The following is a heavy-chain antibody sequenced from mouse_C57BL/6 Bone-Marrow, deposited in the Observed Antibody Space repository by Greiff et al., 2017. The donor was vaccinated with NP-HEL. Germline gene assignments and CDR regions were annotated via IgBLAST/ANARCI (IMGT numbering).Heavy chain of an antibody. CDR1: GFTFSDYG. J-gene: IGHJ1*03. CDR2: ISSGSSTI. Sequence: DVHLVESGGGLVKPGGSLKLSCAASGFTFSDYGMHWVRQAPEKGLEWVAYISSGSSTIYYADTVKGRFTISRDNAKNTLFLQMTSLRSEDTAMYYCARPDYDPYFDVWGTGTTVTVSS. D-gene: IGHD2-4*01. CDR3: ARPDYDPYFDV. V-gene: IGHV5-17*01.